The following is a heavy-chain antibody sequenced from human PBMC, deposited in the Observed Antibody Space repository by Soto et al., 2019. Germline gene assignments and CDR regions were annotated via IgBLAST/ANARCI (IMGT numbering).Heavy chain of an antibody. CDR3: AREKYGGYFDY. D-gene: IGHD2-15*01. Sequence: ASVKVSCKASGYTFTSYAMHWVRQAPGQRLEWMGWINAGNGNTKYSQKFQGRVTITRNTSISTAYMELSSLRSEDTAVYYCAREKYGGYFDYWGQGTLVTVSS. V-gene: IGHV1-3*01. CDR2: INAGNGNT. CDR1: GYTFTSYA. J-gene: IGHJ4*02.